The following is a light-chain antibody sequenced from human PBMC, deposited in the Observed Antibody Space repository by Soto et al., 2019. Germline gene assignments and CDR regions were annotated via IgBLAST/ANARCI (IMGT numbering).Light chain of an antibody. Sequence: QSVLTQPPSVSGAPGQRVTISCTGSSSNIGAGCDVHWYQQLPGTAPKLLIYGNSNRPSGVPDRFSGSKSGTSASLAITGLQAEDEADYYCQSYDSSLRGSYVFGTGTKVTVL. CDR2: GNS. CDR3: QSYDSSLRGSYV. V-gene: IGLV1-40*01. J-gene: IGLJ1*01. CDR1: SSNIGAGCD.